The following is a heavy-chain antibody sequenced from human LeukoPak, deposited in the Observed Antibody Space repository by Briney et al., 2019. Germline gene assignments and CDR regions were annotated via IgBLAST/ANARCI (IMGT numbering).Heavy chain of an antibody. CDR1: GGSISTSSYS. Sequence: SEILSLTCTVSGGSISTSSYSWGWIRHPPGRGLGGFGNMYYSGSTYYNPSLKSRVTISVDTSKNQFSLRLSSLTAADTAVYYCARAGDGSRWYYYYSMDVWGQGTPVTVSS. CDR2: MYYSGST. D-gene: IGHD6-13*01. V-gene: IGHV4-39*07. CDR3: ARAGDGSRWYYYYSMDV. J-gene: IGHJ6*02.